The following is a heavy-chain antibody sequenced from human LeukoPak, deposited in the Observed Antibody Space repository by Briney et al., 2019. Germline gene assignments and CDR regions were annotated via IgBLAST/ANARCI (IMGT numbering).Heavy chain of an antibody. V-gene: IGHV3-30*03. CDR3: ARASVDTAMVDY. CDR1: GFTFSSYG. J-gene: IGHJ4*02. CDR2: ISYDGSNK. Sequence: GGSLRLSCAASGFTFSSYGMHWVRQAPGKGLEWVAVISYDGSNKYYADSVKGRFTISRDNSKNTLYLQMNSLRAEDTAVYYCARASVDTAMVDYWGQGTLVTVSS. D-gene: IGHD5-18*01.